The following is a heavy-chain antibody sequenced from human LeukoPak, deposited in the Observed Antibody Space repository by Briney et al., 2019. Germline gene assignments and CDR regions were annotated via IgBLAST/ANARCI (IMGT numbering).Heavy chain of an antibody. CDR2: IKQDGSEI. CDR1: GIIFSSYW. D-gene: IGHD1-26*01. CDR3: TRGLGAIRGGWFDP. J-gene: IGHJ5*02. V-gene: IGHV3-7*02. Sequence: GGSLRLSCAASGIIFSSYWMSWVRQAPGKGLEWVANIKQDGSEIYYVDSVKGRFTISRDNAKNALYLQMTSLRPEDTAVYYCTRGLGAIRGGWFDPWGQGTLVTVSS.